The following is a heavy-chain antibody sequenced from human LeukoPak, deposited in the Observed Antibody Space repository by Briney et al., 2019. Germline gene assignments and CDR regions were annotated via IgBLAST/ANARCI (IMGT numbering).Heavy chain of an antibody. Sequence: SETLSLTCTVSGGSISSSSYYWGWIRQPPGKGLEWIGSIYYSRSTYYNPSLKSRVTISVDTSKNQFSLKLSSVTAADTAVYYCARRAYCSSTRCYYSSTSGFDPWGQGTLVTVSS. CDR3: ARRAYCSSTRCYYSSTSGFDP. CDR1: GGSISSSSYY. CDR2: IYYSRST. D-gene: IGHD2-2*01. J-gene: IGHJ5*02. V-gene: IGHV4-39*01.